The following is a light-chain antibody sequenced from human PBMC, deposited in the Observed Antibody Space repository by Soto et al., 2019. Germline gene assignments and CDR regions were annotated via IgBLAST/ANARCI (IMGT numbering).Light chain of an antibody. CDR1: QTLXSW. J-gene: IGKJ1*01. CDR2: KAA. V-gene: IGKV1-5*03. Sequence: TQSASSLCGSEGEGVTITCLARQTLXSWLAWYQAKPGKAPNLLXDKAATLKRGGPSRLSGSGSGTEFPLTISSLQPEYFANYYCQHYKRYSEAFGQGTKVDIK. CDR3: QHYKRYSEA.